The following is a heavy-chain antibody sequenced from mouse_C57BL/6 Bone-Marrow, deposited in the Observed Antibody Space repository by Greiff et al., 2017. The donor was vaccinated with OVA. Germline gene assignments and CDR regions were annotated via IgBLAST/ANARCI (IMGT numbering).Heavy chain of an antibody. CDR3: ARHDCYGSSYAY. CDR1: GFTFSSYG. D-gene: IGHD1-1*01. Sequence: EVQGVESGGDLVKPGGSLKLSCAASGFTFSSYGMSWVRQTPDKRLEWVATISSGGSYTYYPESVKGRFTISSDNAKNTLYLHMSSLKSEDTAMYYCARHDCYGSSYAYWGQGTTLTVSS. V-gene: IGHV5-6*01. CDR2: ISSGGSYT. J-gene: IGHJ2*01.